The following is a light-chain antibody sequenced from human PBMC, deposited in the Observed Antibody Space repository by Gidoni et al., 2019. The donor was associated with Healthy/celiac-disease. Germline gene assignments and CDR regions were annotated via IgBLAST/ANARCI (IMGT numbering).Light chain of an antibody. CDR2: GKN. CDR1: SLRSYY. J-gene: IGLJ2*01. Sequence: SSELTQDPAVSVALGQTVRITCQGDSLRSYYASWYQQKPGQAPVLVIYGKNNRPSGIPDRFSGSSSGNTASLTITAAQAEDEADYYCNSRDSSGNPHVVFGGGTKLTVL. CDR3: NSRDSSGNPHVV. V-gene: IGLV3-19*01.